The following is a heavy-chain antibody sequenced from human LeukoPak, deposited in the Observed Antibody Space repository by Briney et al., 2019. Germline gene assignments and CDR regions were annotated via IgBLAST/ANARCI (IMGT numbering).Heavy chain of an antibody. D-gene: IGHD3-10*01. CDR1: GGSFSGYY. V-gene: IGHV4-34*01. CDR2: INHSGST. J-gene: IGHJ5*02. Sequence: SETLSLTCAVYGGSFSGYYWSWIRQPPGKGLEWIGEINHSGSTNYNPSLKSRVTISVDTSKNQFSLKLSSVTAADTAVYYCARHRQEVDFTMVRGTGWFDPWGQGTLVTVSS. CDR3: ARHRQEVDFTMVRGTGWFDP.